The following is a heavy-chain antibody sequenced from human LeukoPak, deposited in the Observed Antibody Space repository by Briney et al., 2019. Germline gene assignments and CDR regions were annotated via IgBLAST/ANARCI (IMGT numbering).Heavy chain of an antibody. CDR1: GFTFSSYS. CDR3: ARDPPLYYYDSSGYYDFDP. V-gene: IGHV3-48*01. Sequence: QAGGSLRLSCAASGFTFSSYSMNWVRQAPGKGLEWVSYISSSSSTIYYADSVKGRFTISRNNAKNSLYLQMNSLRAEDTAVYYCARDPPLYYYDSSGYYDFDPWGQGTLVTVSS. D-gene: IGHD3-22*01. CDR2: ISSSSSTI. J-gene: IGHJ5*02.